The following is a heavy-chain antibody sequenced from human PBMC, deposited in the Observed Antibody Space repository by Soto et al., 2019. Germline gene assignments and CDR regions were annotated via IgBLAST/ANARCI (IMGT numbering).Heavy chain of an antibody. Sequence: SVKVSCKASGGTFSSYRINWVRQAPGQGLEWIGWVVVGSRNTNYAQKFQERVTITRDMSTSTAYMELSSLRSEDTAVYYCAADTGATRSHTYYYYGMDVWGQGTTVTVSS. CDR1: GGTFSSYR. V-gene: IGHV1-58*02. CDR2: VVVGSRNT. D-gene: IGHD1-26*01. J-gene: IGHJ6*02. CDR3: AADTGATRSHTYYYYGMDV.